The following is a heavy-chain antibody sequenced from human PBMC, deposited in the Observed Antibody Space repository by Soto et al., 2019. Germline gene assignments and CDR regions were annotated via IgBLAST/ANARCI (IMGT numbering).Heavy chain of an antibody. J-gene: IGHJ6*02. D-gene: IGHD3-10*01. V-gene: IGHV1-18*01. CDR3: AKDTLLWFGELLVNYGMDV. Sequence: QVQLVQSGAEVKKPGASVKVSCKASGYTFTSYGISWVRQAPGQGLEWMGWISAYNGNTNYAQKLQGRVTMTTDTSTSTAYMELRSLRAEDTAVYYCAKDTLLWFGELLVNYGMDVWGQGTTVTVSS. CDR2: ISAYNGNT. CDR1: GYTFTSYG.